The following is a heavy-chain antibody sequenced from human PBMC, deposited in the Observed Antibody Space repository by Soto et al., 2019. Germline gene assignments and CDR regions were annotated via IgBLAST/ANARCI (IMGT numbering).Heavy chain of an antibody. D-gene: IGHD1-20*01. CDR2: ISYDGSNK. Sequence: QVQLVESGGGVVQPGRSLRLSCAASGFTFSSYGMHWVRQAPGKGLEWVAVISYDGSNKYYADSVKGRFTISRDNSKNTLYLQMNSLRAEDTAVYYCAKPARYNWNVNWFDSWGQGTLVTVSS. J-gene: IGHJ5*01. V-gene: IGHV3-30*18. CDR1: GFTFSSYG. CDR3: AKPARYNWNVNWFDS.